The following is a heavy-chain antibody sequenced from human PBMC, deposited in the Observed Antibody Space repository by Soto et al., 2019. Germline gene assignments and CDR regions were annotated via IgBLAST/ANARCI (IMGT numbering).Heavy chain of an antibody. CDR3: ARGWVNYGSGSYDV. Sequence: EVQLVESGGGLVQPGGSLRLSCAASFSSYWMHWVRQAPGKGLMWVSRINSDGSSTSYADSVKGRFTISRDNAKNTLYLQMHSLRVEDTAVYYCARGWVNYGSGSYDVWGQGTTVTVSS. CDR1: FSSYW. D-gene: IGHD3-10*01. CDR2: INSDGSST. V-gene: IGHV3-74*01. J-gene: IGHJ6*02.